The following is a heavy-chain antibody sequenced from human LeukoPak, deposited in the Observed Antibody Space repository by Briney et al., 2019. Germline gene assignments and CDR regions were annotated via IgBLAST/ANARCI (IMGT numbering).Heavy chain of an antibody. CDR2: ISYDGSNK. CDR1: GFTFSSYS. V-gene: IGHV3-30*03. Sequence: PGGPLRLSCAASGFTFSSYSMNWVRQAPGKGLEWVALISYDGSNKYYADSVKGRFTISRDNSKNTLYLQMNSLRPEDTAVYYCARVVALYSTSSGFDYWGQGTLVTVSS. D-gene: IGHD6-6*01. CDR3: ARVVALYSTSSGFDY. J-gene: IGHJ4*02.